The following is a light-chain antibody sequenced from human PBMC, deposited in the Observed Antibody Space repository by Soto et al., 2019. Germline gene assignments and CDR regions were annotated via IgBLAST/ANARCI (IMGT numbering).Light chain of an antibody. CDR3: QSYDSSLSV. CDR1: SSNIGAGYD. J-gene: IGLJ1*01. Sequence: QSVLTQPPSVSGAPGQRVTISCTGSSSNIGAGYDVHWYQQLPGTAPKLLIYGNSNRPSGVPDRFSGSKSGTSASLAITGLQAEDEADYHCQSYDSSLSVFGTGTKVTVL. V-gene: IGLV1-40*01. CDR2: GNS.